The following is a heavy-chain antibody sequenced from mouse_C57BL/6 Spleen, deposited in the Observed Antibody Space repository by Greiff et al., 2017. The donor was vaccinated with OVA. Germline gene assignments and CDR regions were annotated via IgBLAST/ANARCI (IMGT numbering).Heavy chain of an antibody. CDR3: ASRAYDYVSSYYFDY. V-gene: IGHV1-55*01. Sequence: QVQLQQPGAELVKPGASVKMSCKASGYTFTSYWITWVKQRPGQGLEWIGDIYPGSGGTNYNEKFKSKATLTVDTSSSTAYMQLSSLTSEDSAVYYCASRAYDYVSSYYFDYWGQGTTLTVSS. CDR1: GYTFTSYW. CDR2: IYPGSGGT. J-gene: IGHJ2*01. D-gene: IGHD2-4*01.